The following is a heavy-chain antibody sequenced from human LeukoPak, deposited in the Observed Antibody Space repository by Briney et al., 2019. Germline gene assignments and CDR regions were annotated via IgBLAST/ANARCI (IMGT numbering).Heavy chain of an antibody. D-gene: IGHD6-19*01. CDR1: GFTFSSYA. J-gene: IGHJ5*02. V-gene: IGHV3-23*01. Sequence: GGSLRLSCAASGFTFSSYAMSWVRQAPGKGLEWVSAISGSGGSTYYADSVKGRFTISRDNSKNTLYLQMNSLRAEDTAVYYCAKEEEQWLGGADWFDPWGQGTLVTVSS. CDR3: AKEEEQWLGGADWFDP. CDR2: ISGSGGST.